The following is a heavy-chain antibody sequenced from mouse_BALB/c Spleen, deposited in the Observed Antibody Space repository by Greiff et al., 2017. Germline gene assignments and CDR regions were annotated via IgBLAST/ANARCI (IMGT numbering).Heavy chain of an antibody. CDR1: GFTFSSFG. CDR3: ARSVHYYGLAY. CDR2: ISSGSSTI. V-gene: IGHV5-17*02. J-gene: IGHJ3*01. Sequence: EVQRVESGGGLVQPGGSRKLSCAASGFTFSSFGMHWVRQAPEKGLEWVAYISSGSSTIYYADTVKGRFTISRDNPKNTLFLQMTSLRSEDTAMYYCARSVHYYGLAYWGQGTLVTVSA. D-gene: IGHD1-2*01.